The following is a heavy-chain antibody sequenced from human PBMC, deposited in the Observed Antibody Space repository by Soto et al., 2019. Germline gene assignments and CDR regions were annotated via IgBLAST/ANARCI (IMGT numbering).Heavy chain of an antibody. D-gene: IGHD3-10*01. J-gene: IGHJ5*02. V-gene: IGHV5-51*01. CDR3: ARPNTMVRGVIIEDWFDP. CDR1: GYSFTSYW. CDR2: IYPGDSDT. Sequence: LGESLKISCKGSGYSFTSYWIGWVRQMPGKGLEWMGIIYPGDSDTRYSPSFQGQVNISADKSISTAYLQWSSLKASDTAMYYCARPNTMVRGVIIEDWFDPWGQGTLVTVS.